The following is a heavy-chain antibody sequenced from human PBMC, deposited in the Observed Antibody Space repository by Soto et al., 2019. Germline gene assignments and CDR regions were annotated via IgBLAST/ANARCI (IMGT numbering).Heavy chain of an antibody. Sequence: GGSLRLSCAASGFTFSSYAMSWVRQAPGKGLEWVSAISGSGGSTYYADSVKGRFTISRDNSKSTLYLQMNSLRAEDTAVYYCAKTGDPYYDFWSGYYAYDYWGQGTLVTVSS. D-gene: IGHD3-3*01. CDR3: AKTGDPYYDFWSGYYAYDY. CDR1: GFTFSSYA. CDR2: ISGSGGST. J-gene: IGHJ4*02. V-gene: IGHV3-23*01.